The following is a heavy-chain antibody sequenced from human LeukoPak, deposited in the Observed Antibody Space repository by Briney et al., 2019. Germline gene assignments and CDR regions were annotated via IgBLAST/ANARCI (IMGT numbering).Heavy chain of an antibody. CDR2: ISSSSSYI. V-gene: IGHV3-21*01. J-gene: IGHJ6*02. D-gene: IGHD3-3*01. CDR1: GFTFSSYS. Sequence: GGSLRLSCAASGFTFSSYSMTWVRQAPGKGLEWVSSISSSSSYIYYADSVKGRFTISRDNAKNTLYLQMNSLRAEDTAVYYCARDLEEWLLLYGMDVWGQGTTVTVSS. CDR3: ARDLEEWLLLYGMDV.